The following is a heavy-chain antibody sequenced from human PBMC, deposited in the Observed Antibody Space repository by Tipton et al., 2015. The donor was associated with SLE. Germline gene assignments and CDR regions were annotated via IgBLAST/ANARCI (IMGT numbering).Heavy chain of an antibody. CDR3: AKDARGHLYYYYGMDV. Sequence: SLRLSCAASGFTFDDYAMHWVRQAPGKGLEWVSGISWNSGSIGYADSVKGRFTISRDNAKNSLYLQMNSLRAEDTALYYCAKDARGHLYYYYGMDVWGQGTTVTVSS. V-gene: IGHV3-9*01. J-gene: IGHJ6*02. CDR1: GFTFDDYA. CDR2: ISWNSGSI.